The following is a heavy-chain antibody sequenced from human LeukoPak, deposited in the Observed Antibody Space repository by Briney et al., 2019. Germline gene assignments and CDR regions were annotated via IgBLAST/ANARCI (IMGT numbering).Heavy chain of an antibody. D-gene: IGHD5-18*01. CDR1: GYSVNSGYY. V-gene: IGHV4-38-2*02. J-gene: IGHJ4*02. Sequence: SETLSLTXTVSGYSVNSGYYWGWIRKPPGKGLEWIGSIYHSGSTYFNPSLKSRVTISVDTSKNQFSLKLSSVAAADTAVYYCARDLDTAMDAFDYWGQGTLVTVSS. CDR2: IYHSGST. CDR3: ARDLDTAMDAFDY.